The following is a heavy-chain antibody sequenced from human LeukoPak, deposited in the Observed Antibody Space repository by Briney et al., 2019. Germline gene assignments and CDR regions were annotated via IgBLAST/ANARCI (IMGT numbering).Heavy chain of an antibody. CDR3: ARDRGDDYGDAFDI. D-gene: IGHD4-17*01. CDR2: IYHSGSA. J-gene: IGHJ3*02. Sequence: SETLSLTCTVSGGSISSGGYYWGWIRQPPGKGLEWIGSIYHSGSAYYNPSLKSRVTISVDTSKNQFSLKLSSVTAADTAVYYCARDRGDDYGDAFDIWGQGTMVTVSS. CDR1: GGSISSGGYY. V-gene: IGHV4-39*07.